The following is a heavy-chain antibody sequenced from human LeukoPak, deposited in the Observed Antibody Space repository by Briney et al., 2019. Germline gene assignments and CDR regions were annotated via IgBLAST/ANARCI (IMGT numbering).Heavy chain of an antibody. CDR3: ARAFTSTGYYYVEY. V-gene: IGHV3-33*01. CDR1: GFTFSSFG. J-gene: IGHJ4*02. Sequence: GRSLRLSCAASGFTFSSFGMHWVRQAPCKGLEWVAVIWYDGNNKYYADSVKGRFTISRDNSKNTLYLQMNSLRAEDTAVYYCARAFTSTGYYYVEYWGQGTLVTVSS. D-gene: IGHD3-22*01. CDR2: IWYDGNNK.